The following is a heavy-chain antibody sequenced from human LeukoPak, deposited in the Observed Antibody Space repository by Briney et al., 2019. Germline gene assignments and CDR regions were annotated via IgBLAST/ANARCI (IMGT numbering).Heavy chain of an antibody. CDR1: GFTFSVYS. V-gene: IGHV3-48*01. D-gene: IGHD3-3*01. CDR2: IASDTRTI. CDR3: ARSTEWYADY. J-gene: IGHJ4*02. Sequence: GGSLRLSCAASGFTFSVYSMNWVRQAPGKGLEWISYIASDTRTIYYTDSVRGRFTISRDNAKNSLYLQLNNLRADDTAVYYCARSTEWYADYWGQGTLVTVSS.